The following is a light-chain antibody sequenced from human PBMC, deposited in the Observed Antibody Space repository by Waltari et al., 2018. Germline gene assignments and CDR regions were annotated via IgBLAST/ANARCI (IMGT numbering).Light chain of an antibody. CDR1: SSDVGGDES. V-gene: IGLV2-14*03. CDR2: DVN. CDR3: SSQSTKNGVI. Sequence: QSALTQPASVSGSPGQSITISCTGSSSDVGGDESVYWYEDHPGQAPKVIIYDVNKRPSGVSDRFSGSKSGNTASLTISGLQAEDEATFYCSSQSTKNGVIFGGGTKVTVL. J-gene: IGLJ2*01.